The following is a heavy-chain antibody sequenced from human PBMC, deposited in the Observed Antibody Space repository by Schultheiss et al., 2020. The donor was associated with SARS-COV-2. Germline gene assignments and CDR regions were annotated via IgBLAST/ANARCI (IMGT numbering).Heavy chain of an antibody. CDR3: ARAGPYYYYYGMDV. CDR1: GGSISSGSYY. J-gene: IGHJ6*02. V-gene: IGHV4-61*02. Sequence: SETLSLTCTVSGGSISSGSYYWSWIRQPAGKGLEWIGRIYTSGSTNYNPSLKSRVTISVDTSKNQFSLKLSSVTAADTAVYYYARAGPYYYYYGMDVWGQGTTVTVSS. CDR2: IYTSGST.